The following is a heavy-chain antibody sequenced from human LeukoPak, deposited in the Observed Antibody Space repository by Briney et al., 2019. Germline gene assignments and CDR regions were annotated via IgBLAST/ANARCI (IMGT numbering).Heavy chain of an antibody. CDR2: ISGSGGST. J-gene: IGHJ3*02. V-gene: IGHV3-23*01. CDR1: GFTFSSYA. CDR3: AKAYYDSSGYYYDDAFDI. D-gene: IGHD3-22*01. Sequence: PWGSLRLSCAASGFTFSSYAMSWVRQAPGQGLEWVSAISGSGGSTYYADSVKGRFTISRDNSKNTLYLQMNSLRAEDTAVYYCAKAYYDSSGYYYDDAFDIWGQGTMVTVSS.